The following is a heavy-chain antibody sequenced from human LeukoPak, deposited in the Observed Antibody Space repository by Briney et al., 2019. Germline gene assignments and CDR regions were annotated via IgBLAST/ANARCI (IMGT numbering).Heavy chain of an antibody. CDR2: ISSSGSTI. D-gene: IGHD3-22*01. V-gene: IGHV3-48*03. Sequence: GGSLRLSCAASGFTFSSYEMNWVRQAPGKGLEWVSYISSSGSTIYYADSVKGRFTISRDNAKNSLYLQMNSLRAEDTAVYYCAREGFRSGYYHNWFDPWGQGTLVTVSS. CDR3: AREGFRSGYYHNWFDP. CDR1: GFTFSSYE. J-gene: IGHJ5*02.